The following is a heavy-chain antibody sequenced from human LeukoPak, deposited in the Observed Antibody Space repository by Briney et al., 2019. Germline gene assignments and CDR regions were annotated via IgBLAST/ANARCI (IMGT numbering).Heavy chain of an antibody. Sequence: GGSLRLSCAASGFSFSAYYMSWIRQAPGKGLESFSYLSSSGSTIYYADSVKGRFTISRDNAKNSLYLQMNSLRAEDTAVYYCAKPSFGVGEFFFDYWGQGTLVTVSS. J-gene: IGHJ4*02. D-gene: IGHD3-10*01. CDR2: LSSSGSTI. CDR3: AKPSFGVGEFFFDY. V-gene: IGHV3-11*01. CDR1: GFSFSAYY.